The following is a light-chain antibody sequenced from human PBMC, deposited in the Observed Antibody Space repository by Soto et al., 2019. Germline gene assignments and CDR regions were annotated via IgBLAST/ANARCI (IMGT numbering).Light chain of an antibody. CDR3: SSYTSRTTDYV. V-gene: IGLV2-14*01. Sequence: QSVLTQPASVSGSPGQSITISCTGTSSDVGRYNYVSWYQQHPGKAPKLMIYEVSNRPSGVSNRFSGSKSGNTASLTISGLQAEDEADYYCSSYTSRTTDYVFGTGTKLTVL. CDR1: SSDVGRYNY. CDR2: EVS. J-gene: IGLJ1*01.